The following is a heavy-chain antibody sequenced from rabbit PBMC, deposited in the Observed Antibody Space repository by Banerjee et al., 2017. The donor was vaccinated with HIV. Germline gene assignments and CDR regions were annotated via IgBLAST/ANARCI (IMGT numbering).Heavy chain of an antibody. CDR3: ARDRIRGAGYAGDGYAMSL. J-gene: IGHJ4*01. V-gene: IGHV1S45*01. CDR1: GFSFSNIYY. CDR2: INTGSRNA. D-gene: IGHD6-1*01. Sequence: QEQVEESGGDLVKPEGSLTLTCTASGFSFSNIYYMCWVRQAPGKGLEWIGCINTGSRNAYYASWVISRFTISKTSSTTVALQMTSLTAADTATYFCARDRIRGAGYAGDGYAMSLWGPGTLVTVS.